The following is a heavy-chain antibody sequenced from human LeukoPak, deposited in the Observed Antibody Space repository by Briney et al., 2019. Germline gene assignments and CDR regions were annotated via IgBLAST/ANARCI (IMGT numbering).Heavy chain of an antibody. D-gene: IGHD2-21*01. Sequence: SETLSLTCTVSGGSISSGGYYWSWIRQHPGKGLERIGYIYYSGSTYYNPSLKSRVTISVDTSKNQFSLKLSSVTAADTAVYYCARASIYYYYYGMDVWGQGTTVTVSS. J-gene: IGHJ6*02. CDR3: ARASIYYYYYGMDV. V-gene: IGHV4-31*03. CDR2: IYYSGST. CDR1: GGSISSGGYY.